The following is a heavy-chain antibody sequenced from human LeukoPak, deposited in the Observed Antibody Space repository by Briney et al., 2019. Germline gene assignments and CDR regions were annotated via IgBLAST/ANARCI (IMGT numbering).Heavy chain of an antibody. J-gene: IGHJ4*02. CDR2: ISYDGSDK. Sequence: GGSLRLSCAASGFTFSNYGMHWVRQAPGKGLEWVAVISYDGSDKYYADSVKGRFTISRDNAKNTLYLQLNSLRAEDTAVYYCTRDFSGGYCGGDKCYWGQGTLVTVSS. CDR3: TRDFSGGYCGGDKCY. CDR1: GFTFSNYG. D-gene: IGHD2-21*02. V-gene: IGHV3-30*03.